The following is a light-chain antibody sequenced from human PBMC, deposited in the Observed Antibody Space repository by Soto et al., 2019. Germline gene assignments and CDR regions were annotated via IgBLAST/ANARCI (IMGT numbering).Light chain of an antibody. V-gene: IGKV3-15*01. Sequence: VVKLSPAALSFTPEERATLSCRASQSISSNLAWYQQKPGQAPRLLMFRTSSRATGFPARFSGSGSGTEFNLTISSLQSEDFGVYYCHQYTKWPRATFGGGTKLDI. CDR1: QSISSN. J-gene: IGKJ4*01. CDR3: HQYTKWPRAT. CDR2: RTS.